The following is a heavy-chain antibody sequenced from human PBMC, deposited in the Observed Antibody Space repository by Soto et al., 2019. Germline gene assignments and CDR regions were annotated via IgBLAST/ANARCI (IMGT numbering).Heavy chain of an antibody. CDR1: GGTFSSYA. CDR2: IIPIFGTA. J-gene: IGHJ4*02. CDR3: ARVRDNYYDSSGYYPYYFDY. D-gene: IGHD3-22*01. Sequence: QVQLVQSGAEVKKPGSSVKVSCKASGGTFSSYAISWVRQAPGQGLEWMGGIIPIFGTANYAQKFQGRVTIPGDESTSTAYMELSSLRSEDTAVYYCARVRDNYYDSSGYYPYYFDYWGQGTLVTVSS. V-gene: IGHV1-69*01.